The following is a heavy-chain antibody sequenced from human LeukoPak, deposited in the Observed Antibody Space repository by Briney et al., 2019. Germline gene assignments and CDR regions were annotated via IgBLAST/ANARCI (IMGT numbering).Heavy chain of an antibody. V-gene: IGHV3-48*03. CDR1: GFTFTSYE. D-gene: IGHD3-10*01. J-gene: IGHJ3*02. CDR2: ISSSGSNV. CDR3: AHVKARSGSTFDI. Sequence: EGSLRLSCAASGFTFTSYEMNWVRQAPGRRLEWVSYISSSGSNVYYADSVKGRFTVSRDNAKNSLYLQMNSLRDEDTAVYYCAHVKARSGSTFDIWGQGTMVTVSS.